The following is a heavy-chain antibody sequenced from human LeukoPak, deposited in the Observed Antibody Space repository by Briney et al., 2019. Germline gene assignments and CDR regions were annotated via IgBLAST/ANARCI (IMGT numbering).Heavy chain of an antibody. CDR2: ENSDGSRT. D-gene: IGHD1-26*01. Sequence: GGSLRLSCAASGFTFSPYWKHWVRQAPGKGLVWVSHENSDGSRTRYADSVKGRFTISRDNAKNTVDLQMSSRRGEDTAVYYCARGGSGCFEMWGEGTMVTVSS. CDR1: GFTFSPYW. V-gene: IGHV3-74*01. CDR3: ARGGSGCFEM. J-gene: IGHJ3*02.